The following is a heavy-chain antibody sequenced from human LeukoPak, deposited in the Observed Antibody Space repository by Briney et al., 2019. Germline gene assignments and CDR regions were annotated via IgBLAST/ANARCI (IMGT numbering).Heavy chain of an antibody. J-gene: IGHJ4*02. CDR2: ISSDGSTT. CDR1: GFTFSNYW. D-gene: IGHD6-19*01. V-gene: IGHV3-74*01. Sequence: GGSLRLSRAASGFTFSNYWMHWVRQAPGKGLVWVSSISSDGSTTTYADSVKGRFIISRDNAKNTLYMQMNSLRAEDTAVFYCARLLFTYTSDDYWGQGTLVTVSS. CDR3: ARLLFTYTSDDY.